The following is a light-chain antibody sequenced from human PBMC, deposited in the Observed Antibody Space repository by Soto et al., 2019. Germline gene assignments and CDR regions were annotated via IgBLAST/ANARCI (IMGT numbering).Light chain of an antibody. CDR3: QQYNNWPQT. J-gene: IGKJ1*01. CDR2: GAS. Sequence: ERVMTQSPATLSVSPGERATLSCRASQSVSSNLAWYQQKPGQAPRPLIYGASTRATGIPARFSGSGSGTEFTLTISSLQSEDFAVYYCQQYNNWPQTFGQGTKVDIK. V-gene: IGKV3-15*01. CDR1: QSVSSN.